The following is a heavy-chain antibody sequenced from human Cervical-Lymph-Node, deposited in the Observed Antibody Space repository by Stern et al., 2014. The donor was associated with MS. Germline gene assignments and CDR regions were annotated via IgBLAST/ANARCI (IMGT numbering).Heavy chain of an antibody. V-gene: IGHV1-2*02. J-gene: IGHJ4*02. CDR3: ARISLGSGIDY. CDR2: INPNRCAT. Sequence: QVQLVQSGAEVKKPGASVKVTCKASENTFTGYYIHWVRQAPGQGLEWMGWINPNRCATNYAQRFQDRVSLTSDTSNTLAYMELDRLTSDDTAVYYCARISLGSGIDYWGQGSLVTVSS. CDR1: ENTFTGYY. D-gene: IGHD1-26*01.